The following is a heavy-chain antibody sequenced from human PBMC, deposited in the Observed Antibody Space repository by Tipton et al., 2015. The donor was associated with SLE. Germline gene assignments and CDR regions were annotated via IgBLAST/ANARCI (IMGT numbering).Heavy chain of an antibody. V-gene: IGHV4-31*03. CDR2: IYYSGST. CDR1: GGSISSGGYY. J-gene: IGHJ5*02. Sequence: LRLSCTVSGGSISSGGYYWSWIRQHPGKGLEWIGYIYYSGSTYYNPSLKSRVTISVDTSKNQFSLKLNSVTAADTAVYYCARGKGRNWGWDWFDPWGQGILVTVSS. CDR3: ARGKGRNWGWDWFDP. D-gene: IGHD7-27*01.